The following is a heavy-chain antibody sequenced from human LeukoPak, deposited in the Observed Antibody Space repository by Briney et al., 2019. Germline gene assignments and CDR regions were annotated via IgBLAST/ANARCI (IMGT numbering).Heavy chain of an antibody. Sequence: ASVKVSCKASGYTFTSYGISWVRQAPGQGLEWMGWISAYNGNTNYAQKLQGRVTMTTDTSTSTAYMELRSLRSDDTAVYYCATRKDCSSTSGYTGAWYFDLWGRGTLVTVSS. D-gene: IGHD2-2*02. CDR1: GYTFTSYG. J-gene: IGHJ2*01. CDR2: ISAYNGNT. V-gene: IGHV1-18*01. CDR3: ATRKDCSSTSGYTGAWYFDL.